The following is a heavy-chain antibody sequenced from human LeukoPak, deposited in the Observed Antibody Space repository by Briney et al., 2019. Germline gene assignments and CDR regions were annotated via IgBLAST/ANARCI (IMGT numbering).Heavy chain of an antibody. CDR3: ARGTIAVAGLGMSY. D-gene: IGHD6-19*01. Sequence: GGSLRLSCAASGFTFSSYSMNWVRQAPGKGLEWVSYISSSSSTIYYADSVKGRFTISRDNAKNSLYLQMNSLRAEDTAVYYCARGTIAVAGLGMSYWGQGTLVTVSS. CDR1: GFTFSSYS. V-gene: IGHV3-48*01. J-gene: IGHJ4*02. CDR2: ISSSSSTI.